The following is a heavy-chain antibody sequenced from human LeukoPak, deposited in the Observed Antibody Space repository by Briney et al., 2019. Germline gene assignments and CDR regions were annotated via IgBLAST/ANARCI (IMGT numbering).Heavy chain of an antibody. CDR1: GGSISSYH. J-gene: IGHJ4*02. CDR2: IYSSGNT. D-gene: IGHD3-10*01. Sequence: PSETLSLTCTVSGGSISSYHWSWIRQPAGKGLEWIGRIYSSGNTNYSPSLKSQVTMSVDTSKNQFSLKLSSVTAADTALYYCARATSGTYYYFDSWGRGTLVPVSS. V-gene: IGHV4-4*07. CDR3: ARATSGTYYYFDS.